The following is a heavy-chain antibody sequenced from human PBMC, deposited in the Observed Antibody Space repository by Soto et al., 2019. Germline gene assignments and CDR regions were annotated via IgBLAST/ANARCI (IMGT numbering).Heavy chain of an antibody. CDR3: ARGGDWYTY. CDR1: GFTFSSYE. D-gene: IGHD6-19*01. CDR2: ISNGGSTT. J-gene: IGHJ4*02. Sequence: LRLSCAASGFTFSSYEMNWVRQAPGKGLEWISYISNGGSTTYYADSVKGRFTISRDNAKNSLYLHMNSLRAEDTAIYYCARGGDWYTYWGQGTLVTVSS. V-gene: IGHV3-48*03.